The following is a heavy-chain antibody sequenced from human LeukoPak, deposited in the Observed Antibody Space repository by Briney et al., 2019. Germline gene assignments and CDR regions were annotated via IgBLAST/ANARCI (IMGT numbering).Heavy chain of an antibody. CDR3: AKPRLGAGLAFFNY. CDR2: IRYDGSNQ. J-gene: IGHJ4*02. CDR1: GSTFSTYD. V-gene: IGHV3-30*02. Sequence: PGGSLRLSCAASGSTFSTYDMHWVRQAPGEGLEWVTFIRYDGSNQYYADSVKGRFTISRDNSNNTLYLQMNSLRPEDTAVYYCAKPRLGAGLAFFNYWGQGTLVTVSS. D-gene: IGHD6-19*01.